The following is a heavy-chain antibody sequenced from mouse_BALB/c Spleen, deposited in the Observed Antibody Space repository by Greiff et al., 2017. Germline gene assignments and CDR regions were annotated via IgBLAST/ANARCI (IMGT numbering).Heavy chain of an antibody. V-gene: IGHV7-3*02. CDR3: ARGGYGGAMDY. CDR2: IRNKANGYTT. J-gene: IGHJ4*01. D-gene: IGHD1-2*01. CDR1: GFTFTDYY. Sequence: EVQVVESGGGLVQPGGSLRLSCATSGFTFTDYYMSWVRQPPGKALEWLGFIRNKANGYTTEYSASVKGRFTISRDNSQSILYLQMNTLRAEDSATYYCARGGYGGAMDYWGQGTSVTVSS.